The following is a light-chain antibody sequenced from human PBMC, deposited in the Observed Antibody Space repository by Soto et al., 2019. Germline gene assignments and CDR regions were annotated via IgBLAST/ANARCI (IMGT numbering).Light chain of an antibody. V-gene: IGLV2-8*01. Sequence: QSALTQPPSASGSPGQSVTISCTGTSRDVGGYDWVSWYQHHPGKVPRLLIYAVDKRPSGVPDRFSGSKSGNTASLTVSGLQAEDEADYYCTSYSSSDIFYVFGTGTKLTVL. CDR2: AVD. CDR1: SRDVGGYDW. CDR3: TSYSSSDIFYV. J-gene: IGLJ1*01.